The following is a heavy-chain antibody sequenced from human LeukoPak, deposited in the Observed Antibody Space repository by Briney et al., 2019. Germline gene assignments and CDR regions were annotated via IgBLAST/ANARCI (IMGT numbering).Heavy chain of an antibody. CDR3: ARGSRYYGSGDNFDY. Sequence: ASVKVSCKASGYTFTSYGISWVRQAPGQGFEWMGWISAYNGNTNYAQKLQGRVTMTTDASTSTAYMELRSLRSDDTAVYYCARGSRYYGSGDNFDYWGQGTLVTVSS. CDR2: ISAYNGNT. CDR1: GYTFTSYG. D-gene: IGHD3-10*01. J-gene: IGHJ4*02. V-gene: IGHV1-18*01.